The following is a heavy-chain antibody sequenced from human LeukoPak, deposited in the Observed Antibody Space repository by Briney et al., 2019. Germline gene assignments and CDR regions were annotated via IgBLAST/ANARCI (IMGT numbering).Heavy chain of an antibody. Sequence: PGRSLRLSCAASGFTFSSYGMHWVRQAPGKGLEWVAVIWYDGSNKYYADSVKGRFTISRDNSKNTLYLQMISLRAEDTAVYYCARQATLDAFDIWGQGTMVTVSS. J-gene: IGHJ3*02. V-gene: IGHV3-33*01. CDR3: ARQATLDAFDI. CDR2: IWYDGSNK. D-gene: IGHD5-12*01. CDR1: GFTFSSYG.